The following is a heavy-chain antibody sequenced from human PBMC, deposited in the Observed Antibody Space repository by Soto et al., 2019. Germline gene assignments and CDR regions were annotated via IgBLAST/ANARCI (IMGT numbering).Heavy chain of an antibody. CDR1: GGSISSGGYY. J-gene: IGHJ3*02. V-gene: IGHV4-31*03. D-gene: IGHD6-6*01. CDR3: ARDATYSSLPTSAFDI. CDR2: IYYSGST. Sequence: SETLSLTCTVSGGSISSGGYYWSWIRQHPGKGLEWIGYIYYSGSTYYNPSLKSRVTISVDTSKNQLSLKLSSVTAADTAVYYCARDATYSSLPTSAFDIWGQGTMVTVSS.